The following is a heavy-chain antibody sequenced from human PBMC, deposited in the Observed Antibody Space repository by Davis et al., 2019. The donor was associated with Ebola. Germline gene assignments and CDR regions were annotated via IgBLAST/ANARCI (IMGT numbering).Heavy chain of an antibody. CDR3: ARGFTIFGVVITNYYYYYMDV. Sequence: GESLKISCAASGFTFSDYYMSWIRQAPGKGLEWLSYLSSSSSHTNYADSVKGRFTISRDNAKNSLYLQMNSLRAEDTAVYYCARGFTIFGVVITNYYYYYMDVWGKGTTVTVSS. CDR1: GFTFSDYY. J-gene: IGHJ6*03. D-gene: IGHD3-3*01. CDR2: LSSSSSHT. V-gene: IGHV3-11*06.